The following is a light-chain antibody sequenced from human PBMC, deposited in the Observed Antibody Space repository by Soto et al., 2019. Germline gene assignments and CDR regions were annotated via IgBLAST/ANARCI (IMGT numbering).Light chain of an antibody. CDR3: VAWDDSLKGPV. CDR1: XXNIGRNA. V-gene: IGLV1-44*01. CDR2: SHD. Sequence: QAVVTXPPSXXXXXXQRVTISCSGXXXNIGRNAVNWYQQLPGAAPKLLIYSHDQRPSGVPDRFSGSKSGTSASLAISGLQSEDEADYYCVAWDDSLKGPVFGGGTKVTVL. J-gene: IGLJ3*02.